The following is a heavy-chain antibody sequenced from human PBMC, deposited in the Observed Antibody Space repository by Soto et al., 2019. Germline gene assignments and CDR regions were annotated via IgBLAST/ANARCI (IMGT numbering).Heavy chain of an antibody. CDR2: TYYRSKWFN. CDR1: GDSVSSNSAA. D-gene: IGHD3-3*01. J-gene: IGHJ4*02. V-gene: IGHV6-1*01. Sequence: QVQLQQSGPGLVKPSQTLSLTCAISGDSVSSNSAAWNWIRQSPSRGLEWLGRTYYRSKWFNEYALSVKSRISINADTSKNQFSLQLNSVTLEDTAVYYCVRDGDGSGRTDFQYWGQGTLVTVSS. CDR3: VRDGDGSGRTDFQY.